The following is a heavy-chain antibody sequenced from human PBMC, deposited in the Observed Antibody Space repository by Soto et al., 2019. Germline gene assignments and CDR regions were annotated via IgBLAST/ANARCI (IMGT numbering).Heavy chain of an antibody. J-gene: IGHJ4*02. Sequence: PGGSLRLSCAASGFTFSDYYMSWIRQAPGKGLEWVSYISSSGSTIYYADSVKGRFTISRDNAKNSLYLQMNSLRAEDTAVYYCATSGYSYASVGYFDYWGQGTLVTVSS. V-gene: IGHV3-11*01. CDR3: ATSGYSYASVGYFDY. CDR1: GFTFSDYY. D-gene: IGHD5-18*01. CDR2: ISSSGSTI.